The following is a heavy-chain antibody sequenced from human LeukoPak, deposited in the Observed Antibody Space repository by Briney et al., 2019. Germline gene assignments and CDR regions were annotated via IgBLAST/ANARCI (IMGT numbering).Heavy chain of an antibody. CDR2: IHDNGDS. Sequence: SETLSLTCTVSGGSISGYFWSWIRQPAGKGLEWIGRIHDNGDSNHNPSLKSRVTMALDTSRNQVSLKLTFVTAADTAVYYCARAPSACGGTCPSDHWGPGTLVTVSS. J-gene: IGHJ4*02. D-gene: IGHD2-15*01. V-gene: IGHV4-4*07. CDR1: GGSISGYF. CDR3: ARAPSACGGTCPSDH.